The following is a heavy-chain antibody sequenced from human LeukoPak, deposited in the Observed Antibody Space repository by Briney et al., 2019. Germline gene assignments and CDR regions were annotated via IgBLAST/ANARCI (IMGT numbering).Heavy chain of an antibody. V-gene: IGHV1-2*02. D-gene: IGHD5-24*01. CDR3: ATSEISTIKNFDH. Sequence: GASVKVSCKASGYSFTAYYIHWVRQAPAQGLEWMGWVNPSSGGTNFAEKFQGRVTMTRDTSISTAYMELSRLRSDDTAVYYRATSEISTIKNFDHWGQGTLVTVSS. J-gene: IGHJ4*02. CDR2: VNPSSGGT. CDR1: GYSFTAYY.